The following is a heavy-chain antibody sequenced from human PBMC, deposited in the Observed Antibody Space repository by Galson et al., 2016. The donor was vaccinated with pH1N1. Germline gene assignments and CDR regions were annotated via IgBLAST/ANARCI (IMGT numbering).Heavy chain of an antibody. CDR3: ARSGRYHGSGSYTYNDDPFNYGLDG. D-gene: IGHD3-10*01. Sequence: SLRLSCAASGFSFSSYGMHWVRQAPGKGLEWVAVIWYEGINKDYADSVKGRFTISRDNSKNTMFLQMDSLRAEDTAVYYCARSGRYHGSGSYTYNDDPFNYGLDGWGQGTTVTVSS. J-gene: IGHJ6*02. CDR1: GFSFSSYG. CDR2: IWYEGINK. V-gene: IGHV3-33*01.